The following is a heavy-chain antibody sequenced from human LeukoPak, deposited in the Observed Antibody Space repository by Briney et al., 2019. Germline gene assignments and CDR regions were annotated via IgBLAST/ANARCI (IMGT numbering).Heavy chain of an antibody. Sequence: GGSLRLSCAASGFTFSSYAMSWVRQAPGKGLEWVSAISGSGGSTYYADSVKGRFTISRDNSKNTLYLQMNSLRAEDTAVYYRAKALWGDSSEGYASDIWGQGTMVTVSS. V-gene: IGHV3-23*01. CDR3: AKALWGDSSEGYASDI. CDR1: GFTFSSYA. J-gene: IGHJ3*02. D-gene: IGHD3-22*01. CDR2: ISGSGGST.